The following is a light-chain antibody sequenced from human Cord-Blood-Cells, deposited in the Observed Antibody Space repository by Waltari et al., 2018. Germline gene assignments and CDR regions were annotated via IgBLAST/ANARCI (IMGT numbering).Light chain of an antibody. J-gene: IGKJ4*01. CDR2: AAS. CDR1: QGISSY. CDR3: QQLNSYPIT. V-gene: IGKV1-9*01. Sequence: DIQLTQSPSLLSASVGDRVTITCRASQGISSYLAWYQKKPGKAPKLLFYAASTLQSGVPSRFSGSGSRTEFTLTISSLQPEDFATYYCQQLNSYPITFGGGTKVEIK.